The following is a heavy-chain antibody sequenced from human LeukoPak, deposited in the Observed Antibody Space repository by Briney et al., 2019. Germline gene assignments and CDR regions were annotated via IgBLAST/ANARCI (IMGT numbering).Heavy chain of an antibody. Sequence: TGGSLRLSCAASGFTFSAYSMNWVRQAPGKGLEWVSYISSSSTIFYADSVKGRFTISRDNAKNSLYLQMNSLRDEDTAVYYCARGGPSIAARIPYYMDVWGKGTTVTVSS. CDR2: ISSSSTI. D-gene: IGHD6-6*01. V-gene: IGHV3-48*02. CDR1: GFTFSAYS. CDR3: ARGGPSIAARIPYYMDV. J-gene: IGHJ6*03.